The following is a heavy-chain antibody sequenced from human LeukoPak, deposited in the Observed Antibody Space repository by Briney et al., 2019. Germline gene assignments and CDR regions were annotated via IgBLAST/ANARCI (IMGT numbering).Heavy chain of an antibody. CDR1: GYTFTNYG. CDR3: ARGKWLDY. V-gene: IGHV1-18*01. CDR2: ISSYNGNT. Sequence: VASVKVSCKASGYTFTNYGFSWVRQAPGQGLEWMGWISSYNGNTNYAQKFQGRVTMTRNTSISTAYMELSSLRSEDTAVYYCARGKWLDYWGQGTLVTVSS. D-gene: IGHD6-19*01. J-gene: IGHJ4*02.